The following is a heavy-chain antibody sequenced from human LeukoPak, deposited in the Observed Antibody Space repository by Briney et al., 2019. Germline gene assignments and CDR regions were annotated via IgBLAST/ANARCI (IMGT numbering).Heavy chain of an antibody. CDR2: IYYSGST. CDR1: GGYITSSSYY. J-gene: IGHJ6*03. D-gene: IGHD3-10*01. Sequence: PSETLSLTCTVSGGYITSSSYYWDWIRQPPGRGLEWIGSIYYSGSTYYNSSLKSRVTISVDTSKNQFSLKLSSVTAADTAVYYCARLSITMVRVGSRKNYYYMDVWGKGTTVTISS. V-gene: IGHV4-39*07. CDR3: ARLSITMVRVGSRKNYYYMDV.